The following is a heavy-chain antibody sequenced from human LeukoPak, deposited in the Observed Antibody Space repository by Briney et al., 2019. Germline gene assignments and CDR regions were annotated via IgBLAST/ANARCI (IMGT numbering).Heavy chain of an antibody. D-gene: IGHD7-27*01. Sequence: GGSLRLSCAASGFTFSNYGMNWVRQAPGKGLEWVSYISSSSSTINYADSVKGRFTNSRDNAKNSPYLQMNSLRADDTAVYYCARGTGDGGFDYWGQGTLVTVSS. V-gene: IGHV3-48*01. J-gene: IGHJ4*02. CDR1: GFTFSNYG. CDR2: ISSSSSTI. CDR3: ARGTGDGGFDY.